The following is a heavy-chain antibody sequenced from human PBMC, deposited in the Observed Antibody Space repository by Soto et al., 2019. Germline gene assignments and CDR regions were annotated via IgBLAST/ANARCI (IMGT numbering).Heavy chain of an antibody. CDR3: ARSSSGWAYFFDY. V-gene: IGHV3-48*01. D-gene: IGHD6-19*01. J-gene: IGHJ4*02. CDR1: GFTFSSYS. CDR2: ITSSSSPM. Sequence: GGSLRLSCTASGFTFSSYSMNWVRQAPGKGLEWVSYITSSSSPMYYADSVKGRFTISRDNAKNSLSLQMNNLRTEDTAFYYCARSSSGWAYFFDYWGQGTLVTSPQ.